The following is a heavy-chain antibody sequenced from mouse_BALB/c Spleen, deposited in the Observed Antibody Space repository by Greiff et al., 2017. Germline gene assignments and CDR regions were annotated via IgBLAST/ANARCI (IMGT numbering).Heavy chain of an antibody. D-gene: IGHD2-3*01. CDR3: ARSHKYEVYFPFYAMDY. CDR2: INPSNGRT. V-gene: IGHV1S81*02. CDR1: GYTFTSYW. J-gene: IGHJ4*01. Sequence: QVQLQQPGAELVKPGASVKLSCKASGYTFTSYWMHWVKQRPGQGLEWIGEINPSNGRTNYNEKFKSKATLTVDKSSSTAYMQLRSRTSEDSAVYYYARSHKYEVYFPFYAMDYWGQGTSGTVSS.